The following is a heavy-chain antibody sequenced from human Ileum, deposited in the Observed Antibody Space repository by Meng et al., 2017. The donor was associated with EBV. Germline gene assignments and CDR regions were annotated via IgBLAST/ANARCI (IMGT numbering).Heavy chain of an antibody. CDR2: IKSTTDGGTT. V-gene: IGHV3-15*01. Sequence: GQLVESGGGLVKPGGSLRLSWAASGFTFSNAWMTWVRQAPGKGLEWVGRIKSTTDGGTTDYAAPVKGRFTISRDDSKNTLFLQMDSLKTEDTAVYYCEGWRYWGQGTLVTVSS. D-gene: IGHD2-15*01. CDR1: GFTFSNAW. J-gene: IGHJ4*02. CDR3: EGWRY.